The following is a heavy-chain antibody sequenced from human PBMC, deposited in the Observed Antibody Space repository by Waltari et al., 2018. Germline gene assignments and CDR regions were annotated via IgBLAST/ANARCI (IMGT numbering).Heavy chain of an antibody. J-gene: IGHJ3*02. CDR2: VYPGDSDT. D-gene: IGHD6-19*01. Sequence: EVQLVQSGAEVMKPGESLKISCKGSGYTFTTYWIGWVRQMPGKGLEWMGVVYPGDSDTRYSPSFQGQGTISADKSISTAYLQWSSLKASDTAIYYCARPYSSGWYGSAFDIWGQGTMVTVSS. CDR3: ARPYSSGWYGSAFDI. CDR1: GYTFTTYW. V-gene: IGHV5-51*01.